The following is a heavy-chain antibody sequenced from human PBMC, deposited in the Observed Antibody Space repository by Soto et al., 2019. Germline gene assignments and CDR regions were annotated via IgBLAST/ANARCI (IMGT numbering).Heavy chain of an antibody. CDR1: GGSISSGDYY. CDR2: IYYSGST. Sequence: PSETLSLTCTVSGGSISSGDYYWSWIRQPPGKGLEWIGYIYYSGSTYYNPSLKSRVTISVDTSKNQFSLKLSSVTAADTAVYYCARGAEDDYSNYDGPPVFDYWGQGTLVTVSS. D-gene: IGHD4-4*01. CDR3: ARGAEDDYSNYDGPPVFDY. J-gene: IGHJ4*02. V-gene: IGHV4-30-4*01.